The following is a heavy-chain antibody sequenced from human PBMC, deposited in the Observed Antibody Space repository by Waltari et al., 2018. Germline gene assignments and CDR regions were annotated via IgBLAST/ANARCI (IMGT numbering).Heavy chain of an antibody. CDR1: GFTFSSYG. J-gene: IGHJ4*02. CDR3: AKNRGSSDYFDY. CDR2: IRYDGSNK. V-gene: IGHV3-30*02. Sequence: QVQLVESGGGVVQPGGSLRLSCAASGFTFSSYGMHWVRQAPGKGLEWVAFIRYDGSNKYYADSVKGRFTISRDNSKNTLYLQMNSLRAEDTAVYYSAKNRGSSDYFDYWGQGTLVTVSS. D-gene: IGHD6-6*01.